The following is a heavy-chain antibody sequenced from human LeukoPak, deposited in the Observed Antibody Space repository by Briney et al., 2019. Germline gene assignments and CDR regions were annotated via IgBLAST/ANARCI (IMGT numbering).Heavy chain of an antibody. V-gene: IGHV3-23*01. D-gene: IGHD2-21*01. CDR2: FGRDGSRT. J-gene: IGHJ4*02. CDR3: AKRSSCYPGKGWVY. CDR1: GFTLTSYA. Sequence: PGGSLRLSCAVSGFTLTSYAMSWVRQAPGKGLEWVSAFGRDGSRTYYADSVKGRFTISRDNSKNTLYLQMNSLRAEDTAVYYCAKRSSCYPGKGWVYWGQGTLVTVSS.